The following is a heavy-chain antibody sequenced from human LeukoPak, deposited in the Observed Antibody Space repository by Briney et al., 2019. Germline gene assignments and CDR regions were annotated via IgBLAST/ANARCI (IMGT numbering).Heavy chain of an antibody. CDR1: GITLSNYA. Sequence: GGSLRLSCAVSGITLSNYAMTWVRQAPGKGLEWVAGISGSGGGTNYADSVKGRFTISRDDYKNTLYLQMNSLGAEDTAVYFCAKRGVVIRVILVGFHKEAYYFDSWGQGALVTVSS. CDR2: ISGSGGGT. CDR3: AKRGVVIRVILVGFHKEAYYFDS. D-gene: IGHD3-22*01. V-gene: IGHV3-23*01. J-gene: IGHJ4*02.